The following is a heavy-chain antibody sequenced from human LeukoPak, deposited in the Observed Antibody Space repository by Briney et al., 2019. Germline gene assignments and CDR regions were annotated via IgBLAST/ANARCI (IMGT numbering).Heavy chain of an antibody. CDR2: INPNSCGT. D-gene: IGHD3-22*01. CDR3: ARDGNYYQSSEGDY. Sequence: ASVNVSCKASGYTFTGYYMHWVRQAPGQGLEWMGWINPNSCGTNYAHNFQGRVTMTRDTSISTAYTELSRLRSDDPAVYYCARDGNYYQSSEGDYWGQGTLVTVSS. CDR1: GYTFTGYY. V-gene: IGHV1-2*02. J-gene: IGHJ4*02.